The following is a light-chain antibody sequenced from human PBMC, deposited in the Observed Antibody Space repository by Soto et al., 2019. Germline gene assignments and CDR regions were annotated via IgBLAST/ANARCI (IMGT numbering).Light chain of an antibody. CDR1: QSVSSSD. CDR3: QQYGSSPQGLT. J-gene: IGKJ4*01. Sequence: EIVLTQSPGTLSLSPGERATLACRASQSVSSSDLAWYQQKHGQAPRLLIYGASSRATGIPDRFSGSGSGTDFTLTISRLEPEDFAVYYCQQYGSSPQGLTFGGGTKVEIK. V-gene: IGKV3-20*01. CDR2: GAS.